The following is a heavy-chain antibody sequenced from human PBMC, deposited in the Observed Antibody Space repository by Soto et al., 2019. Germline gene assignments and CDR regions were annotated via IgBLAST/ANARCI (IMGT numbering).Heavy chain of an antibody. D-gene: IGHD6-19*01. J-gene: IGHJ3*02. Sequence: GGSLRLSCAASGFTFDDYAMHWVRQAPGKGLEWVSGISWNSGSIGYADSVKGRFTISRDNAKNSLYLQMNSLRAEDTALYYCAKDRSSGWRDAFDIWGQGTMVTVSS. CDR2: ISWNSGSI. V-gene: IGHV3-9*01. CDR1: GFTFDDYA. CDR3: AKDRSSGWRDAFDI.